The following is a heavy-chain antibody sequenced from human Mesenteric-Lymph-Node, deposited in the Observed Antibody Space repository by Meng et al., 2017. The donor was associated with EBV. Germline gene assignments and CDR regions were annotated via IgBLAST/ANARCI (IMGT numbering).Heavy chain of an antibody. V-gene: IGHV4-4*08. J-gene: IGHJ1*01. D-gene: IGHD3-9*01. CDR2: SGRS. CDR3: ASHTTYSTTGYLFLQH. CDR1: GGAISSDL. Sequence: QEPGPGPGNPSDPLALTFRISGGAISSDLWGWIRQPPGKGLEWIGDSGRSNYNPSLKSRVTISVDTSKNQFSLKLSSVIAADTAVYYCASHTTYSTTGYLFLQHWGQGTLVTVSS.